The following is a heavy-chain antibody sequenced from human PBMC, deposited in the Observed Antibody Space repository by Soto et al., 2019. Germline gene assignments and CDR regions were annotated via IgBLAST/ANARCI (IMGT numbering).Heavy chain of an antibody. Sequence: PGGSLRLSCAASGFAFSSYSMNWVRQAPGKGLEWVSYISSSSSTIYYADSVKGRFTISRFNSRNSLYLQMNSLRAEDTSVFYCVSVQVGGSGRNYYYYYMDVWGKGTTVTVSS. V-gene: IGHV3-48*01. CDR3: VSVQVGGSGRNYYYYYMDV. CDR1: GFAFSSYS. J-gene: IGHJ6*03. CDR2: ISSSSSTI. D-gene: IGHD3-10*01.